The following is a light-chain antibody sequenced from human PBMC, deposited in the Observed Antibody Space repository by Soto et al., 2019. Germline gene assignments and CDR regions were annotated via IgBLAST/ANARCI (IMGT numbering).Light chain of an antibody. CDR3: CSYAGSYTFF. CDR2: DVS. Sequence: QSALTQPASVSGSPGQSITISCTGTSSDVGGYRYVSWYQQHADKVPKLIIYDVSKRPSGVPDRFSGSKSGNTASLTISGLQAEDEADYYCCSYAGSYTFFFGNGTKVTVL. V-gene: IGLV2-11*01. J-gene: IGLJ1*01. CDR1: SSDVGGYRY.